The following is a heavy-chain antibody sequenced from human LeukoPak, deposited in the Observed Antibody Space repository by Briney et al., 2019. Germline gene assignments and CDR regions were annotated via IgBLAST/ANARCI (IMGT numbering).Heavy chain of an antibody. D-gene: IGHD2-2*02. Sequence: GASVKVSCKASGYTFTGYYMHWVRQAPGQGLEWMGWINPNSGGTNYAQKFQGRVTMTRDTSISTAYMELSRLRSDDTAVYYCARETSSSKVVPAAIGGIVRYYYYYMDVWGKGTTVTISS. CDR3: ARETSSSKVVPAAIGGIVRYYYYYMDV. CDR1: GYTFTGYY. J-gene: IGHJ6*03. CDR2: INPNSGGT. V-gene: IGHV1-2*02.